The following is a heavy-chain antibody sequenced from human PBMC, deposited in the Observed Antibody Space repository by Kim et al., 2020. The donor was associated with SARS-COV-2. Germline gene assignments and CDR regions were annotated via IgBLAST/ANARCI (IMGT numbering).Heavy chain of an antibody. J-gene: IGHJ6*02. CDR1: GFTFSSYA. CDR3: AKIIQLWLRAYYYYGMDV. D-gene: IGHD5-18*01. Sequence: GGSLSLSCAASGFTFSSYAMSWVRQAPGKGLEWVSAISGSGGSTYYADSVKGRFTISRDNSKNTLYLQMNSLRAEDTAVYYCAKIIQLWLRAYYYYGMDVWGQGTTVTVSS. CDR2: ISGSGGST. V-gene: IGHV3-23*01.